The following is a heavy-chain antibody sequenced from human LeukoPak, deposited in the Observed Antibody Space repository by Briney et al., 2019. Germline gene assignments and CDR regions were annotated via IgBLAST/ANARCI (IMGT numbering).Heavy chain of an antibody. CDR3: AKSLHYDSSGKFDY. D-gene: IGHD3-22*01. CDR2: IKQDGSEK. V-gene: IGHV3-7*03. Sequence: HSGGSLRLSCAASAFTFSNYWMSWVRQAPGKGLEWVANIKQDGSEKYYVDSVKGRFTISRDNAKNSLYLQMNSLRADDTAVYYCAKSLHYDSSGKFDYWGQGTLVTVSS. CDR1: AFTFSNYW. J-gene: IGHJ4*02.